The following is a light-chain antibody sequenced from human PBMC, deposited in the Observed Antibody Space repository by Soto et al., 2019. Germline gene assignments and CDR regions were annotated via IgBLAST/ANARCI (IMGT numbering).Light chain of an antibody. V-gene: IGKV3-11*01. CDR2: DAS. CDR1: QSVSNS. J-gene: IGKJ1*01. Sequence: EIVMTQSPATLSVSPGERVTLSWRASQSVSNSLAWYQQRPGQAPRLLIYDASNRATGVPARFSGSRSGTDLTITISDLEPADFGLYYCQQRLNWPPGFGQGTKVDIK. CDR3: QQRLNWPPG.